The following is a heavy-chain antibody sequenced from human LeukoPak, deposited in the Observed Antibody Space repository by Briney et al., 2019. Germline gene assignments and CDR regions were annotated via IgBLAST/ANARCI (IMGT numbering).Heavy chain of an antibody. V-gene: IGHV3-21*06. CDR2: ISSDSANM. CDR3: ARDGSGSGDI. D-gene: IGHD2-15*01. CDR1: GFTFSIYG. Sequence: GGCLRLSCAASGFTFSIYGMNWVRQAPGKGLEWVSSISSDSANMYHTDSVKGRFTTSRDNAKNSVYLQMNSLTAEDTAVYYCARDGSGSGDIWGPGTLVTVSS. J-gene: IGHJ4*02.